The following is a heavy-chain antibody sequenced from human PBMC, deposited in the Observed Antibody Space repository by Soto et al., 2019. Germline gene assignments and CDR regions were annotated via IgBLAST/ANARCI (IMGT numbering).Heavy chain of an antibody. CDR3: ARDQLYYNDISGRPLNAFDV. D-gene: IGHD3-22*01. V-gene: IGHV3-48*01. Sequence: PGGSLRLSCAASGFTFSNYGRNWVSQAPGKGLEWVAYIGIGSSTKYYADSVKGRFTISRDNAKNSLYLQMNSLRAEDTAVYYCARDQLYYNDISGRPLNAFDVWGQGTMVTVSS. CDR2: IGIGSSTK. J-gene: IGHJ3*01. CDR1: GFTFSNYG.